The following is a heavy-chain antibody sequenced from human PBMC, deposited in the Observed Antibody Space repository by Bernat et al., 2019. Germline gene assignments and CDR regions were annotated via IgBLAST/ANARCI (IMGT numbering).Heavy chain of an antibody. V-gene: IGHV4-34*01. CDR1: GGSFSGYS. J-gene: IGHJ6*03. CDR2: INHSGST. Sequence: QVQLQQWGAGLLTPSETLSLTCAVYGGSFSGYSWSWIRQPPGKGLEWLGEINHSGSTNYNPSLKSRVTISVDTSKNQFSLKLSSVTDADTAVYYCARGGYDYIWGSYRYYYYYMDVWGKGTTVTVSS. D-gene: IGHD3-16*02. CDR3: ARGGYDYIWGSYRYYYYYMDV.